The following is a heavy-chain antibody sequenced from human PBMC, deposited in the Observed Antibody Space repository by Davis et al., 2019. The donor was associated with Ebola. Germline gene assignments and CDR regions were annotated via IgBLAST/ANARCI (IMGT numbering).Heavy chain of an antibody. V-gene: IGHV4-61*08. CDR1: GGSVSSGGYY. J-gene: IGHJ5*02. D-gene: IGHD6-19*01. CDR3: ARLGWLEPPWFDP. CDR2: IYYSGST. Sequence: MPSETLSLTCTVSGGSVSSGGYYWNWIRQPPGKGLEWIGYIYYSGSTDYSPSLKSRVTISMDMSKNQFSLQMRSVTAADTAMYYCARLGWLEPPWFDPWGQGILVNVSP.